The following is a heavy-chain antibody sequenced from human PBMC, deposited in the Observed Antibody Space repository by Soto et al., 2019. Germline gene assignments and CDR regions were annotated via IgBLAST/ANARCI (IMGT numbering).Heavy chain of an antibody. Sequence: PGESLKISCKGSGYSFTSYWIGWVRQMPGKGLEWMGIIYPGDSDTRYSPSFQGQVTISADKSISTAYLQWSSLKASDTAMYYCARTTAYGDYYYYGMDVWGQGTTVTVSS. V-gene: IGHV5-51*01. CDR2: IYPGDSDT. CDR3: ARTTAYGDYYYYGMDV. D-gene: IGHD4-17*01. CDR1: GYSFTSYW. J-gene: IGHJ6*02.